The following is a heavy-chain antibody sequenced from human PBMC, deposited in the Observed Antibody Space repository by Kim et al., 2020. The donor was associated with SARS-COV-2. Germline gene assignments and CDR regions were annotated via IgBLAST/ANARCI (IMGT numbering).Heavy chain of an antibody. J-gene: IGHJ4*02. CDR1: GYTFTSYD. D-gene: IGHD3-22*01. V-gene: IGHV1-8*01. Sequence: ASVKVSCKASGYTFTSYDINWVRQATGQGFEWMGWMNPNSGNTGYAQKFQGRVTMTRNTSISTAYMELSSLRSEDTAVYYCARALYYYDSSGRSFGYWGQGTLVTVSS. CDR2: MNPNSGNT. CDR3: ARALYYYDSSGRSFGY.